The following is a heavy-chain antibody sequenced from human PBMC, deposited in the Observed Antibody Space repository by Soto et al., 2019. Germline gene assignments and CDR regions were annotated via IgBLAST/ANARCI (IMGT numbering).Heavy chain of an antibody. V-gene: IGHV3-23*01. J-gene: IGHJ4*02. CDR2: ITEGGDRT. Sequence: PGGSLRLSCEGSGFAFSRYAMSWFRQAPGKGLEWVSGITEGGDRTYYADPVKGRFTISRDNSKSTLFLQMNSLRAEDTAVYYCAKRPLGTTWTFDYWGQGTLVTVSS. D-gene: IGHD1-7*01. CDR3: AKRPLGTTWTFDY. CDR1: GFAFSRYA.